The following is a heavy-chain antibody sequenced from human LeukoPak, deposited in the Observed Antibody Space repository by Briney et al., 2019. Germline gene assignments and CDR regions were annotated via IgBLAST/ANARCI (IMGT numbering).Heavy chain of an antibody. CDR1: GGTFSSYA. D-gene: IGHD1-26*01. J-gene: IGHJ3*02. CDR2: IIPIFGTA. Sequence: SVKVSCKASGGTFSSYAISWVRQAPGQGLEWMGGIIPIFGTANYAQKFQGRVTITADESTSTAYMELSSLRSEDTAVYYCARDGGGIVGASLAFDIWGQGTMVTVSS. V-gene: IGHV1-69*13. CDR3: ARDGGGIVGASLAFDI.